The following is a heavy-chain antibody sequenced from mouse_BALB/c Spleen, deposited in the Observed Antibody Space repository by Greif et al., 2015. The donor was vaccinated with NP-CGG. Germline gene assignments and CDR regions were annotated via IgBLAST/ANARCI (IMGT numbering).Heavy chain of an antibody. CDR2: IRNKANGYTT. D-gene: IGHD4-1*02. V-gene: IGHV7-3*02. CDR3: ARTPNWDEAY. Sequence: EVQVVESGGGLVQPGGSLRLSCATSGFTFTDYYMSWVRQPPGKALVWLGFIRNKANGYTTEYSASVKGRFTISRDNSQSILYLQMNTLRAEDSATYYCARTPNWDEAYWGQGTLVTVSA. J-gene: IGHJ3*01. CDR1: GFTFTDYY.